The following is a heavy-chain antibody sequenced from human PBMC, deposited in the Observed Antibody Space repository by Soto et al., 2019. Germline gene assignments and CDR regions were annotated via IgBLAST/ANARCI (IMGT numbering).Heavy chain of an antibody. D-gene: IGHD4-17*01. CDR2: IYYSGST. J-gene: IGHJ4*01. CDR3: ARLRAYGDYVXDY. CDR1: GGSISSYY. V-gene: IGHV4-59*08. Sequence: PSETLSLTCTVSGGSISSYYWSWIRQPPGKGLEWIGYIYYSGSTNYNPSLKSRVTISVDTSKNQFSLKLSSVTAADTAVYYCARLRAYGDYVXDYWGQGTLVTVSS.